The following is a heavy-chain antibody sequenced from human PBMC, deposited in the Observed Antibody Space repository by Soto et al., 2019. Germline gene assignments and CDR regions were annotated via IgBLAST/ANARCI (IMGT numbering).Heavy chain of an antibody. J-gene: IGHJ4*02. CDR1: GFTFSSYD. V-gene: IGHV3-13*01. Sequence: EVQLVESGGGLVQPGGSLRLSCAASGFTFSSYDMHWVRQATGKGLEWVSAIGTAGDTYYPGSVKGRFTISRENDKNSLYLQMNSLRAGDTAVYYCARVRGYGEYYFDYWGQGTLVTVSS. D-gene: IGHD3-22*01. CDR2: IGTAGDT. CDR3: ARVRGYGEYYFDY.